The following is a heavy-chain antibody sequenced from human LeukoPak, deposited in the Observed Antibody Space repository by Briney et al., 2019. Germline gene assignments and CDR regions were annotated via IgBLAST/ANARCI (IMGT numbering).Heavy chain of an antibody. D-gene: IGHD6-19*01. CDR3: ARTSGGDDDGIAVAGTPYYYYYYYMDV. J-gene: IGHJ6*03. Sequence: GGSLRLSCAASGFTFSSYEMNWVRQAPGKGLEWVSYISSSGSTIYYADSVKGRFTISRDNAKNSLYLQMNSLRAEDTAVYYCARTSGGDDDGIAVAGTPYYYYYYYMDVWGKGTTVTVSS. CDR2: ISSSGSTI. CDR1: GFTFSSYE. V-gene: IGHV3-48*03.